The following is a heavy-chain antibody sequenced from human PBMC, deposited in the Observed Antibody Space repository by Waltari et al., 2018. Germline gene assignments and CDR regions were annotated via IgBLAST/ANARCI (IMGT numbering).Heavy chain of an antibody. CDR1: GDSINRRTYY. D-gene: IGHD1-26*01. V-gene: IGHV4-39*01. Sequence: QLHLQESGPGLVKPSETLSLTCSVSGDSINRRTYYWGWIRQPPGKGLESIGSIYYSGSTYHNPSLKSRVTMSVDTSKNEFYLKLTSVTAADTATYYCARLTVVGATRWFDPWGQGTQVTVSS. CDR2: IYYSGST. CDR3: ARLTVVGATRWFDP. J-gene: IGHJ5*02.